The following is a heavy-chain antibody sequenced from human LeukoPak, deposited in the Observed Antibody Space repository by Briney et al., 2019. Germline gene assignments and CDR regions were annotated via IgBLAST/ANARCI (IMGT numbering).Heavy chain of an antibody. Sequence: SVKVSCKASGGTFSSYAITWVRQAPGQGLEWMGGIIPLFGTTNYAQKVQGRVTITADESTSTAYMELSSLTSEDTAVYYCARDRISGYSYGLLVEHNDAFDIWGQGTMVTVSS. CDR3: ARDRISGYSYGLLVEHNDAFDI. CDR2: IIPLFGTT. D-gene: IGHD5-18*01. J-gene: IGHJ3*02. V-gene: IGHV1-69*13. CDR1: GGTFSSYA.